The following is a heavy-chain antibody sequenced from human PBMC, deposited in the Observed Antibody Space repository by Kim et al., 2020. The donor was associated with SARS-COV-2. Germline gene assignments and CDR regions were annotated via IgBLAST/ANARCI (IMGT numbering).Heavy chain of an antibody. CDR3: ARLGSSSWHFDY. Sequence: KYYVDSVKGRLTISRDNAKNSLYLQRNSLRAEDTAVYYCARLGSSSWHFDYWGQGTLVTVSS. J-gene: IGHJ4*02. D-gene: IGHD6-13*01. V-gene: IGHV3-7*04. CDR2: K.